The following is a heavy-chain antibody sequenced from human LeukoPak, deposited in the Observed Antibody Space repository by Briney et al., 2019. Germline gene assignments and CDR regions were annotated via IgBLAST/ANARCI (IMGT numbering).Heavy chain of an antibody. V-gene: IGHV3-15*01. D-gene: IGHD3-16*01. J-gene: IGHJ4*02. CDR3: SWGSQQYFDY. Sequence: GGSLRLSCAASGLTFSNVWMNWVRQAPGKGLEWVGLIRSKADGGTTDYAAPVEGRFTISRDDSKNTLYLQMNSLKTEDTAVYYCSWGSQQYFDYWGQGTLVTVSS. CDR2: IRSKADGGTT. CDR1: GLTFSNVW.